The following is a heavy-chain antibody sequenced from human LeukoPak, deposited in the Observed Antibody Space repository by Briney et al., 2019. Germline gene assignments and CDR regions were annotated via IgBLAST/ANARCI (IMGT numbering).Heavy chain of an antibody. V-gene: IGHV1-8*01. CDR1: GYTFTTHD. CDR2: MSPNSGDT. CDR3: VRTPPNWGFDY. Sequence: ASVKVSCKASGYTFTTHDINWVRQATGQGLEWLGWMSPNSGDTGYAQKFQGRVTMTSDASISTAYMELSSLRSEDTAIYYCVRTPPNWGFDYWGQGTLVTVSS. J-gene: IGHJ4*02. D-gene: IGHD7-27*01.